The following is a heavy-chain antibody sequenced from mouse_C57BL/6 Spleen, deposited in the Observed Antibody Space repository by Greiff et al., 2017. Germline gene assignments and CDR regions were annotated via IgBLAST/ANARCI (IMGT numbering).Heavy chain of an antibody. CDR3: ARFSYDYDEGFAY. CDR2: ILPGSGST. V-gene: IGHV1-9*01. CDR1: GYTFTGYW. J-gene: IGHJ3*01. Sequence: VQLQQSGAELMKPGASVKLSCKATGYTFTGYWIEWVKQRPGHGLEWIGEILPGSGSTNYNEKFKGKATFTADTSSNTAYMQLSSLTTEDSAIYYCARFSYDYDEGFAYWGQGTLVTVSA. D-gene: IGHD2-4*01.